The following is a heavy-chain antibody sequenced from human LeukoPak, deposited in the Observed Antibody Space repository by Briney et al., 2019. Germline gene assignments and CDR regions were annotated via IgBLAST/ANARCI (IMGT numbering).Heavy chain of an antibody. Sequence: SETLSLTCAVYGGSFRGYYWSWIRQPPGKGLEWIGYIYYSGSTNYNPSLKSRVTISVDTSKNQFSLKLSSVTAADTAVYYCARSGYYDSSGHRQGWFDPWGQGTLVTVSS. V-gene: IGHV4-59*01. CDR2: IYYSGST. CDR1: GGSFRGYY. CDR3: ARSGYYDSSGHRQGWFDP. D-gene: IGHD3-22*01. J-gene: IGHJ5*02.